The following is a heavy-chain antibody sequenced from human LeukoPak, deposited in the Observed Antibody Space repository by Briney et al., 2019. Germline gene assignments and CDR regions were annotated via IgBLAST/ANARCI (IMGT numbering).Heavy chain of an antibody. J-gene: IGHJ4*02. CDR3: ARDHPKVRNSDPYRGI. CDR2: INEDGSNK. V-gene: IGHV3-7*01. D-gene: IGHD3-10*01. Sequence: PGGSLRLSCAASGFTFSNYWMSWVRQAPGKGLEWVANINEDGSNKYYVDSIMGRFHISRDNAKNTLYRKKSRLSNEDTGVYVFARDHPKVRNSDPYRGIWVQGTLVTVSS. CDR1: GFTFSNYW.